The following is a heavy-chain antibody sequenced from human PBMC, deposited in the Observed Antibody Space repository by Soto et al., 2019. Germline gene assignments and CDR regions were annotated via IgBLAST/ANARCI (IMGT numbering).Heavy chain of an antibody. J-gene: IGHJ4*02. CDR1: GYSFTNSW. V-gene: IGHV5-10-1*04. CDR3: ARTLYGSGPSFDY. CDR2: IDLSDSYI. D-gene: IGHD3-10*01. Sequence: PGESLKISCEASGYSFTNSWISWVRQMPGKDLEWMARIDLSDSYIDYNPSFQGQVTISADKSISTAYLQWSSLKASDTAMYYCARTLYGSGPSFDYWGQGTLVTVSS.